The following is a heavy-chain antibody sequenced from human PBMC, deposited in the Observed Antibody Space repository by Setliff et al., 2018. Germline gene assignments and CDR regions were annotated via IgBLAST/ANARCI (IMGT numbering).Heavy chain of an antibody. D-gene: IGHD3-16*01. Sequence: GGSLRLSCTASGFSFSSYEMNWVRQAPGKGLEWIAYIYASGTTIQYADSVEGRFTISRDNAKNSPYLQMNNLRAEDTAVYYCARKIGYYYYYGMDVWGQGTAGTVS. J-gene: IGHJ6*02. V-gene: IGHV3-48*03. CDR2: IYASGTTI. CDR3: ARKIGYYYYYGMDV. CDR1: GFSFSSYE.